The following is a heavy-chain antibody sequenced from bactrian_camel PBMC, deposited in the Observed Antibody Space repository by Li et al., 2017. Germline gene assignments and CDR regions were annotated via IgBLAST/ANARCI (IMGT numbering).Heavy chain of an antibody. J-gene: IGHJ4*01. CDR3: AAGPRPMWGFGCLRAGYSN. CDR1: GYIYGRYC. CDR2: IARDGVT. V-gene: IGHV3S53*01. Sequence: HVQLVESGGGSVQAVGSLRLSCTATGYIYGRYCMGWVRQAPGKEREGVATIARDGVTNYADSVKGRFAISKDNAKNALWLQMNSLKPEDTAMYYCAAGPRPMWGFGCLRAGYSNWGQGTQVTVS. D-gene: IGHD5*01.